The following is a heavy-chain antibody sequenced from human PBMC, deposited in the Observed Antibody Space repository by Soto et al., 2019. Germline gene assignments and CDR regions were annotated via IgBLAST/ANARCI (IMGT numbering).Heavy chain of an antibody. V-gene: IGHV4-39*01. CDR3: ARLEGLATISYYFDF. CDR1: GDSINSDKYY. Sequence: QLQLQESGPGLVKPSETLSLTCSVSGDSINSDKYYWGWIRQPPGKGLEWIGSVYFRGNNYYNPSLPLQVTISLDKSKSQFSLKLNSVTAADSAVYFCARLEGLATISYYFDFWGQGALVTVSS. J-gene: IGHJ4*02. CDR2: VYFRGNN. D-gene: IGHD3-9*01.